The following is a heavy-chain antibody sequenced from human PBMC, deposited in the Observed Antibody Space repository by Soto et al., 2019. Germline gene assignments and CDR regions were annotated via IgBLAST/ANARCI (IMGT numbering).Heavy chain of an antibody. CDR2: INPSGGST. V-gene: IGHV1-46*01. CDR1: GYTFTSYY. D-gene: IGHD3-16*01. CDR3: ATNDGRCLKNKGEAFDY. Sequence: QVQLVQSGAEVKKPGASVKVSCKASGYTFTSYYMHWVRQAPGQGLEWMGIINPSGGSTSYAQKCQGRVTMTRDTSTSTVYMELSSLRSEDTAVYYCATNDGRCLKNKGEAFDYWGQGTLVTVSS. J-gene: IGHJ4*02.